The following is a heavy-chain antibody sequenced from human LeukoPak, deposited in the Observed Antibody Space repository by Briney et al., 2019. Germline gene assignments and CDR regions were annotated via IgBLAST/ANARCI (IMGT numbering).Heavy chain of an antibody. D-gene: IGHD1-7*01. Sequence: SETLSLTCTVSGGSISSSTYYWGWIRQPPGKGLEWIGGIYYTGSTYYNPSLKSRVTISVDTSKNQFSLKLNSVTAADTAVYYCARGTMRSHDYWGQGTLVTVSS. CDR1: GGSISSSTYY. CDR2: IYYTGST. CDR3: ARGTMRSHDY. J-gene: IGHJ4*02. V-gene: IGHV4-39*07.